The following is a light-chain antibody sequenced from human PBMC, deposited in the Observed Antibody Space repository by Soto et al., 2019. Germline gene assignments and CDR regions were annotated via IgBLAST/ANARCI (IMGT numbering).Light chain of an antibody. CDR2: NNN. CDR1: SSNIGAGSD. V-gene: IGLV1-40*01. Sequence: QSVLTQPPSVSGAPGQTVTISCTGTSSNIGAGSDVHWYQQLPGAAPKLLIYNNNQWPSGVPDRFSGSKSGTSGSLAISGLQSEDEADYYCASWDDSLNGLYVFGTGTKVTVL. J-gene: IGLJ1*01. CDR3: ASWDDSLNGLYV.